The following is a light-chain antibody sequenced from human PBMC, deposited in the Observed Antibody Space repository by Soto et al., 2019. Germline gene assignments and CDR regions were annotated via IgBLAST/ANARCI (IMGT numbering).Light chain of an antibody. J-gene: IGKJ4*01. CDR1: QNGSSY. CDR2: DAS. Sequence: MVLTQGPATLSFSPGARATXSCRASQNGSSYVARYQHAPGQAPSLLIYDASNRATGITGRFSGSGSGTDFTLTISNLEPEDFAVYYCQQRSNLLSFGGGTKV. V-gene: IGKV3-11*01. CDR3: QQRSNLLS.